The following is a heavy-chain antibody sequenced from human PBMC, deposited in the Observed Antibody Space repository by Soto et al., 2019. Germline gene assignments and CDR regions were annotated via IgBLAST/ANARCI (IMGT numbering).Heavy chain of an antibody. Sequence: GGSLRLSCAASGFTVSSNHMSWVRQAPGKGLEWASLIYSGGRTYYADSVKGRFTISRDNSKNTLYLQMNSLRAEDTAVYYCARDRWGDTYFDYWGQGTLVTVSS. V-gene: IGHV3-53*01. CDR1: GFTVSSNH. D-gene: IGHD2-21*02. J-gene: IGHJ4*02. CDR2: IYSGGRT. CDR3: ARDRWGDTYFDY.